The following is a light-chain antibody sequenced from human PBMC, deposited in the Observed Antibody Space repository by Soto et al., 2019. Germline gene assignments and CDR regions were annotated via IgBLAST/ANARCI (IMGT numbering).Light chain of an antibody. CDR1: ERINNY. CDR3: QQKYRLPRT. V-gene: IGKV1-39*01. Sequence: DIQRTQSPCSLSASVGDRVTITCRASERINNYLNWYQQKPGKAPKILIYGASTLQSGVPSRFSGSGSGTDFTLTISSLQPEDFATYFCQQKYRLPRTFGQGTKVDIK. CDR2: GAS. J-gene: IGKJ1*01.